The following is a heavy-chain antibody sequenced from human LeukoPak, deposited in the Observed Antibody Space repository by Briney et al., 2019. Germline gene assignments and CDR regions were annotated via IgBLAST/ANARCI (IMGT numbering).Heavy chain of an antibody. CDR1: GDSISSSDYY. D-gene: IGHD3-10*01. Sequence: PSETLSLTGTVSGDSISSSDYYWSWIRQPPGKELEWIASINYGGTTYYNPSLKSRVTISVDTSKNQFSLRLSSVTAADTAVYLCARYVVYGSGKYYFDYWGQGSLVTVSS. CDR3: ARYVVYGSGKYYFDY. CDR2: INYGGTT. J-gene: IGHJ4*02. V-gene: IGHV4-39*01.